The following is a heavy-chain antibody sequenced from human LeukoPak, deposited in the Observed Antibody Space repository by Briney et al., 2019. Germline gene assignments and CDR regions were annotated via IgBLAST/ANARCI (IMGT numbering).Heavy chain of an antibody. CDR1: GFTFSSYE. D-gene: IGHD6-19*01. CDR3: ARDPGIAVAGNYYYYYMDV. CDR2: ISSSGSTI. V-gene: IGHV3-48*03. J-gene: IGHJ6*03. Sequence: PGGSLRLSCAASGFTFSSYEMTWVRQAPGKGLEWVSYISSSGSTIYYADSVKGRFTISRDNAKNSLYLQMNSLRAEDTAVYYCARDPGIAVAGNYYYYYMDVWGKGTTVTVSS.